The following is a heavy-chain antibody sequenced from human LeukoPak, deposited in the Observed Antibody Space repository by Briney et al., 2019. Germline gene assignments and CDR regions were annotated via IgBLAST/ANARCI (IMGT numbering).Heavy chain of an antibody. CDR1: GFTFSGYD. J-gene: IGHJ6*03. CDR3: ARFLAAAKHYYYYYMDV. Sequence: GGSLRLSCAASGFTFSGYDMNWVRQAPGKGLEWVSSISGSSSYIYYADSMKGRFTISRDNAKNSLYLQMNSLRAEDTAVYYCARFLAAAKHYYYYYMDVWGKGTTVTISS. V-gene: IGHV3-21*04. D-gene: IGHD6-13*01. CDR2: ISGSSSYI.